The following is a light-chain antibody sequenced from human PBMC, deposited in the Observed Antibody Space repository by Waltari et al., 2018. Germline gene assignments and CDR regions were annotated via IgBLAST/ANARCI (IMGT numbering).Light chain of an antibody. J-gene: IGKJ1*01. Sequence: DIVMTQSPDSLAVSLGERATINCKSSQRVSTNAEYLAWYQQKPGQPPSRLLYWASTRGSGVPDRFSGSGSGTDFTLTISSLQAEDVAIYYCQQYYSAPWTFGQGTKVEIK. CDR2: WAS. CDR1: QRVSTNAEY. CDR3: QQYYSAPWT. V-gene: IGKV4-1*01.